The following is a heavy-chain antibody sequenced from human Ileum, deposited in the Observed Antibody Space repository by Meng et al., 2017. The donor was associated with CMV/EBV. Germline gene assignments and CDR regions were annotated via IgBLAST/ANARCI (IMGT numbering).Heavy chain of an antibody. CDR2: ISSSGSMI. V-gene: IGHV3-11*01. D-gene: IGHD1-26*01. CDR3: AKFSGSYYAT. J-gene: IGHJ4*02. Sequence: QVQLVESGGGLVKPGGSLRLSCAASGFTFSDYYMSWIRQAPGKGLEWISYISSSGSMIYYADSVKGRFTISRDNAKNTVYLHMNSLRVEDTALYYCAKFSGSYYATWGQGTLVTVSS. CDR1: GFTFSDYY.